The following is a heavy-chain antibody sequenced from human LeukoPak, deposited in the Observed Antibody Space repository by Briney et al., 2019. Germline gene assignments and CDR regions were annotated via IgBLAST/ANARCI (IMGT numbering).Heavy chain of an antibody. V-gene: IGHV3-30-3*01. Sequence: GRSLRLSCAASGFTFSSYAMHWVRQAPGKGLEWVAVISYDGNDKDYADSVKGRFIISRDNSKNTLYLQMNSLRAEDTSVYYCARGRGTAQLSSYWGQGTLATVSS. CDR2: ISYDGNDK. CDR3: ARGRGTAQLSSY. D-gene: IGHD1/OR15-1a*01. CDR1: GFTFSSYA. J-gene: IGHJ4*02.